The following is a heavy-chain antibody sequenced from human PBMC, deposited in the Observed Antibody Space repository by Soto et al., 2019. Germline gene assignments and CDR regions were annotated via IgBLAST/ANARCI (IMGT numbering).Heavy chain of an antibody. V-gene: IGHV3-7*05. J-gene: IGHJ4*02. CDR1: GFTFSSYW. CDR3: ARDLNYYGSGSYSY. CDR2: IKQDGSEK. Sequence: GGSLRLSCAASGFTFSSYWMSWVRQAPGKGLEWVANIKQDGSEKYYVDSVKGRFTISRDNAKNSLYLQMNSLRAEDTAVYYCARDLNYYGSGSYSYWGQGTLVTVSS. D-gene: IGHD3-10*01.